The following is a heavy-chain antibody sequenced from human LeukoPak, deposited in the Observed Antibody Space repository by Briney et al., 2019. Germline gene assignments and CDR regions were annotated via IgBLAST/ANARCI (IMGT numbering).Heavy chain of an antibody. J-gene: IGHJ6*02. CDR1: GFTFSSYA. D-gene: IGHD3-9*01. CDR2: ISYDGSNK. CDR3: ARDGRYFVWLFLMDV. Sequence: GRSLRLSCAASGFTFSSYAMPWVLQAPGKGLEWVPVISYDGSNKYYANSVKGRFTISRDNSKNTLYLQMNSLRAEDTAVYYCARDGRYFVWLFLMDVWGQGTTVTVSS. V-gene: IGHV3-30-3*01.